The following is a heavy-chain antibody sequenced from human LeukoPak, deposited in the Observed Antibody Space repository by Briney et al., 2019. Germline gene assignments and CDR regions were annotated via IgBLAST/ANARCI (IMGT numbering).Heavy chain of an antibody. J-gene: IGHJ4*02. CDR2: ISAYNGNT. CDR1: GYIFTSYG. V-gene: IGHV1-18*01. CDR3: ARDRAAGWTIGGDY. D-gene: IGHD6-13*01. Sequence: ASVKVSCKASGYIFTSYGISWVRQAPGQGLEWMGWISAYNGNTNYAQKLQGRVTMTTDTSTSTAYMELRSLRSDDTAIYYCARDRAAGWTIGGDYWGQGTLVTVSS.